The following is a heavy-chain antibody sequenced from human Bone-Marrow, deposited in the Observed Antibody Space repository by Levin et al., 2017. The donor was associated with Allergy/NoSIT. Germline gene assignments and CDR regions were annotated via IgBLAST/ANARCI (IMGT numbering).Heavy chain of an antibody. D-gene: IGHD6-19*01. J-gene: IGHJ4*02. Sequence: SETLSLTCTVSGGSISSSSYYWGWIRQPPGKGLEWIGSIYYSGSTYYNPSLKSRVTISVDTSKNQFSLKLSSVTAADTAVYYCARSQSFSEIAVAGRVDYWGQGTLVTVSS. CDR1: GGSISSSSYY. V-gene: IGHV4-39*07. CDR2: IYYSGST. CDR3: ARSQSFSEIAVAGRVDY.